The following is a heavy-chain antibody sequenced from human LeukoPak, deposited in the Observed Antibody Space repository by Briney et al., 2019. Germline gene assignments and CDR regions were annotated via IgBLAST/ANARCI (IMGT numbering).Heavy chain of an antibody. CDR1: EFTFSDHY. V-gene: IGHV4-38-2*01. D-gene: IGHD3-16*01. Sequence: AGGSLRLSCAASEFTFSDHYMDWVRQAPGKGLEWIGSIYDSGSTYYNPSLKSRVTISVDTSKNQFSLKLNSVTAADTAVYYCARHYGPWGQGTLVTVSS. CDR3: ARHYGP. J-gene: IGHJ5*02. CDR2: IYDSGST.